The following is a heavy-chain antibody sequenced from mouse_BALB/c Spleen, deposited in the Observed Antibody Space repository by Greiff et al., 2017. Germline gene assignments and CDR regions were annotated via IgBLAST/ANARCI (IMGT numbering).Heavy chain of an antibody. D-gene: IGHD1-1*02. Sequence: VQLQHSGPELVKPGALVKISCKASGYTFTSYDINWVKQRPGQGLEWIGWIYPGDGSTKYNEKFKGKATLTADKSSSTAYMQLSSLTSENSAVYFCARGYGDDAMDYWGQGTSVTVSS. J-gene: IGHJ4*01. V-gene: IGHV1S56*01. CDR2: IYPGDGST. CDR1: GYTFTSYD. CDR3: ARGYGDDAMDY.